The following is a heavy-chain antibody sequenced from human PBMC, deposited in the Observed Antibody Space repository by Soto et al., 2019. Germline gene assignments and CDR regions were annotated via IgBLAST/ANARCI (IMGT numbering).Heavy chain of an antibody. J-gene: IGHJ4*02. CDR2: ISYDGSNK. CDR3: AKAPYYYDSSGYEYFDY. Sequence: GGSLRLSCAASGFSFSSYSMHWVRQAPGKGLEWVAVISYDGSNKYYADSVKGRFTISRDNSKNTLYLQMNNLRAEDTAVYYCAKAPYYYDSSGYEYFDYWGQGTLVTVSS. V-gene: IGHV3-30*18. CDR1: GFSFSSYS. D-gene: IGHD3-22*01.